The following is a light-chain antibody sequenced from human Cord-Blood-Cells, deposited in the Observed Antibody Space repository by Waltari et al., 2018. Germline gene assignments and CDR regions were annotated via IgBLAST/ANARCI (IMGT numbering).Light chain of an antibody. V-gene: IGKV3-15*01. J-gene: IGKJ2*01. Sequence: EIVMTQSPATLSVSPGERATLSCRASHGVSSNLTWYQQKPGQAPRLLIYGASTRATGIPARFSGSGSGTEFTLTISSLQSEDFAVYYCQQYNNWPYTFGQGTKLEIK. CDR2: GAS. CDR3: QQYNNWPYT. CDR1: HGVSSN.